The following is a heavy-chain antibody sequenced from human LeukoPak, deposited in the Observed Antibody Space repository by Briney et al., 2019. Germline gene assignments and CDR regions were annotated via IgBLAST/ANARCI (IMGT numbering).Heavy chain of an antibody. Sequence: ASVKVSCTASGYTFTGYYMHWVRQAPGQGLEWMGWINPNSGGTNYAQKFQGRVTMTRDTSISTAYMELSRLRSDDTAVYYCARGFLSGDGSNYWGQGTLVTVSS. D-gene: IGHD5-24*01. V-gene: IGHV1-2*02. CDR2: INPNSGGT. J-gene: IGHJ4*02. CDR1: GYTFTGYY. CDR3: ARGFLSGDGSNY.